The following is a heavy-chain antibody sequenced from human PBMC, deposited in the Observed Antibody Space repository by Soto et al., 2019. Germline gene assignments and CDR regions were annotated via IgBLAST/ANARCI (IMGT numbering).Heavy chain of an antibody. Sequence: SETLSLTCAVYGGSFSGYYWSWIRQPPGKGLEWIGEINHSGSTNYNPSLKSRVTISVDTSKNQFSLKLSSVTAADTAVYYCARGYEQLPPDYYYYGMDVWGQGTTVTVSS. CDR1: GGSFSGYY. D-gene: IGHD2-2*01. J-gene: IGHJ6*02. V-gene: IGHV4-34*01. CDR2: INHSGST. CDR3: ARGYEQLPPDYYYYGMDV.